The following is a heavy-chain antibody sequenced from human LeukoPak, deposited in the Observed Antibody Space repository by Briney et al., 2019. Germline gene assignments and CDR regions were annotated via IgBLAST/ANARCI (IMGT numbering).Heavy chain of an antibody. CDR1: GGSITANW. J-gene: IGHJ6*03. CDR2: TYHTGMS. D-gene: IGHD3-3*01. Sequence: SETLSLTCAVSGGSITANWWNWVRQPPGKGLEWIGETYHTGMSNYNPSLKSRATISVDTSKNQFSLKLSSVTAADTAVYYCARRASYDFWSGYPIRYYYYMDVWGKGTTVTVSS. V-gene: IGHV4-4*02. CDR3: ARRASYDFWSGYPIRYYYYMDV.